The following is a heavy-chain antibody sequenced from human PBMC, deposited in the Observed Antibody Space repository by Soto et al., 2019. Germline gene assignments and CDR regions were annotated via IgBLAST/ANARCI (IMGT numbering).Heavy chain of an antibody. CDR2: ISATTYYI. V-gene: IGHV3-21*02. CDR1: GFNFNNYG. CDR3: TRDHPDREQELALSYNGMDV. D-gene: IGHD6-13*01. J-gene: IGHJ6*02. Sequence: EVQLVESGGYLVEPGGSLRLSCAASGFNFNNYGMNWVRQAPGKGLEWVSSISATTYYIYYADFVKGRFSISRDNAKNSLFLQMNSLRVEDTAVYYCTRDHPDREQELALSYNGMDVWGRGTTVTVSS.